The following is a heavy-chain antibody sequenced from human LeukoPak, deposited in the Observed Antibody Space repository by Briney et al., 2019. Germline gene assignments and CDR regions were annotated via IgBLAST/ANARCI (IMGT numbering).Heavy chain of an antibody. CDR2: IWSDGTNR. D-gene: IGHD4-11*01. CDR3: ARDAQRGFDYSNSLQY. J-gene: IGHJ4*02. V-gene: IGHV3-33*01. CDR1: GFTFNHYG. Sequence: GGSLRLSCAATGFTFNHYGMHWVRQAPGKGLEWVAVIWSDGTNRYYAGSVKGRFTISRADSRNTVYLQMNTLRPEDTGMYYRARDAQRGFDYSNSLQYWGQGTPVTVST.